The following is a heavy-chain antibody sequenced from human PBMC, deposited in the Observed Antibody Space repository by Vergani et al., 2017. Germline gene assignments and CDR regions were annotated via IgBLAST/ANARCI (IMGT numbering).Heavy chain of an antibody. Sequence: QVQLQESGPGLVKPSQTLSLTCTVPGGSISSGGYYWSWVRQHPGKGLEWIGYIYYSGSTYSNPSLKSRVTISVDTSKIQFPLKLSAVTAADTAVYYCARAELGMGGNYYYYGMDVWGQGTTVTVSS. J-gene: IGHJ6*02. CDR3: ARAELGMGGNYYYYGMDV. CDR1: GGSISSGGYY. V-gene: IGHV4-31*03. CDR2: IYYSGST. D-gene: IGHD7-27*01.